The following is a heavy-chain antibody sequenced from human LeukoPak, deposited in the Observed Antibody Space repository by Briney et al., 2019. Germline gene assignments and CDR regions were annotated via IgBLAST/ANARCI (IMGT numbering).Heavy chain of an antibody. CDR1: GFTFDDYA. Sequence: PGWSLRLSCAASGFTFDDYAMHWVRQAPGKGLGRVSSISWNSGIIGYADTVEGRFTISRDNAKNSLYLQMNSLRAEDTALYYCAKSVVPGRTGAFDIWGQGTMVTVSP. J-gene: IGHJ3*02. CDR3: AKSVVPGRTGAFDI. CDR2: ISWNSGII. V-gene: IGHV3-9*01. D-gene: IGHD2-2*01.